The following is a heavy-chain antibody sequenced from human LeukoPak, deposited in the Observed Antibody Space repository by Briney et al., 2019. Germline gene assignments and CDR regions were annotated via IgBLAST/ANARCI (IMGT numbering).Heavy chain of an antibody. J-gene: IGHJ5*02. CDR3: ARDVVVAAAKPNWFDP. CDR1: GFTFSSYS. CDR2: ISSSSSYI. D-gene: IGHD2-15*01. Sequence: GGSLRLSCAASGFTFSSYSMNWVRQAPGKGLEWVSSISSSSSYIYYADSVKGRFTISRDNAKNSLYLQMNSLRAEDTAVYYCARDVVVAAAKPNWFDPWGQGTLVTVSS. V-gene: IGHV3-21*01.